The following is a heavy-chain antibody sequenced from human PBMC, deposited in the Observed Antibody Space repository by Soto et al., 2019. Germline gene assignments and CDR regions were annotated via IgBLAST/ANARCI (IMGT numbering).Heavy chain of an antibody. CDR3: ARVPLGVYYGMDV. CDR2: INPNSGTT. Sequence: QVQLVQSGAEVKKPGASVKVSCKASGYTFTDYYMHWVRQAPGQRLEWMGWINPNSGTTNYAQKFQGWVTMTRETCITTVYLEVSRLRSDDTAVYYCARVPLGVYYGMDVWGQGTTVTVSS. D-gene: IGHD3-16*01. J-gene: IGHJ6*02. V-gene: IGHV1-2*04. CDR1: GYTFTDYY.